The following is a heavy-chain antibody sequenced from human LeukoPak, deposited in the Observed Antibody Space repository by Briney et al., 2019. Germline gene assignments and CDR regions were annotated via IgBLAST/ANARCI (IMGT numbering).Heavy chain of an antibody. CDR3: ARSLLWPTGTFDI. Sequence: PSETLSLTCTVSGGSISSYYWSWIRQPPGKGLEWIGEIDHGGSTTYNPSLKSRVALSVDTSRKQVSLKLSSVTAADTAVYFCARSLLWPTGTFDIWGQGTMVAVSS. V-gene: IGHV4-34*01. D-gene: IGHD2-8*02. J-gene: IGHJ3*02. CDR1: GGSISSYY. CDR2: IDHGGST.